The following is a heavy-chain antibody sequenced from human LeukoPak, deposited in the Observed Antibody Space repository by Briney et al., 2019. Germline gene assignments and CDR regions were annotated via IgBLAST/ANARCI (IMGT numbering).Heavy chain of an antibody. J-gene: IGHJ6*03. CDR2: MNPNSGNT. CDR3: ARGVDYYYYMDV. V-gene: IGHV1-8*01. Sequence: ASVKVSCKASGYTFTSYDINWVRQATGQGLEWMGWMNPNSGNTGYAQKFQGRVTMTRNTSISTAYMELSSLRSEDTAVYYCARGVDYYYYMDVWGKGTTATVSS. CDR1: GYTFTSYD.